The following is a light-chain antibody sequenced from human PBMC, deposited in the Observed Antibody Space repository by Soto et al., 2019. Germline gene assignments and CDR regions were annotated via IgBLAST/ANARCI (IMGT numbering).Light chain of an antibody. CDR1: QGISSA. CDR2: DAS. V-gene: IGKV1-13*02. J-gene: IGKJ3*01. CDR3: QQFHSYHPFT. Sequence: AIQLTQSPSSLSASVGDRVTITCRASQGISSALAWYQQKPGKAPKLLIYDASSLESGVPSRFSGSGSGTDFTLTISILQPEDFATYYCQQFHSYHPFTFGPGTKVDI.